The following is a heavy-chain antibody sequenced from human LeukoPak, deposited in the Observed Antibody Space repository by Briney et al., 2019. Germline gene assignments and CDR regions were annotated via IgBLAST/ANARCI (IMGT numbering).Heavy chain of an antibody. CDR2: INQDGSDK. V-gene: IGHV3-7*01. CDR3: ARRLVGTPDYFDY. CDR1: GSTFSNSW. Sequence: PGGSLRLSCAASGSTFSNSWMSWVRHTPGKGLEWVANINQDGSDKYYVDSVKGRFTISRDNAKNSLYLQMNSLRAEDTAVYYCARRLVGTPDYFDYWGQGTLVTVSS. J-gene: IGHJ4*02. D-gene: IGHD4-23*01.